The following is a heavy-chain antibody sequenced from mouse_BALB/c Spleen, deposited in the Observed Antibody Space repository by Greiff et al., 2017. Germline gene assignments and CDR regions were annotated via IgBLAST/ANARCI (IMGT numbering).Heavy chain of an antibody. CDR1: GFTFSNYW. D-gene: IGHD2-4*01. Sequence: EVKLLESGGGLVQPGGSMKLSCVASGFTFSNYWMNWVRQSPEKGLEWVAEIRLKSNNYATHYAESVKGRFTISRDDSKSSVYLQMNNLRAEDTGIYYCTRPPYDYEFAYWGQGTLVTVSA. CDR2: IRLKSNNYAT. CDR3: TRPPYDYEFAY. J-gene: IGHJ3*01. V-gene: IGHV6-6*02.